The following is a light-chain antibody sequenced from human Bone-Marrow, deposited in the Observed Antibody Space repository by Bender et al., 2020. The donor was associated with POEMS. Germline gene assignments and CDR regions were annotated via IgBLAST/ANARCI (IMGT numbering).Light chain of an antibody. V-gene: IGLV2-11*01. Sequence: QSALTQPRSVSGSPGQSVTISCTGTSSDVVTYSYVSWYQHHPGKAPKLIIYDVNKRPSGVPDRFSGSKSGNTASLTISGLQAEEEADYYCCSYAGSYVIFGGGTKLTVL. CDR3: CSYAGSYVI. J-gene: IGLJ2*01. CDR2: DVN. CDR1: SSDVVTYSY.